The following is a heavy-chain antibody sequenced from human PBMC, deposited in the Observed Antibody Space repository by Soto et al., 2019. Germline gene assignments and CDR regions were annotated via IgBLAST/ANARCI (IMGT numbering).Heavy chain of an antibody. D-gene: IGHD3-16*01. V-gene: IGHV1-18*01. Sequence: QVQLVQSAGEVKKPGASVKVSCKASGYTFIRYGITWVRQAPGQGLEWMGWISPYNDYTIYAQKLQGRVTMTPDTSVRTVYLDFRRMKSDDTAVYYCARGGYYDNSWGKLSHYGLDVWGQGTSVTVSS. CDR3: ARGGYYDNSWGKLSHYGLDV. CDR1: GYTFIRYG. J-gene: IGHJ6*02. CDR2: ISPYNDYT.